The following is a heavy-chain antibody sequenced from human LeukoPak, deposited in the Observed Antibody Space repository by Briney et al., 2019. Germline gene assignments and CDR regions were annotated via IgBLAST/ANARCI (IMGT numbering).Heavy chain of an antibody. CDR3: ARGGDQWLVSYFDY. Sequence: SETLSLTCTVSGGSISSSSYYWGWIRQPPGKGLEWIGSIYYSGSTYYNPSLKSRVTISVDTSKNQFSLKLSSVTAADTAVYYCARGGDQWLVSYFDYWGQGTLVTVSS. J-gene: IGHJ4*02. V-gene: IGHV4-39*07. CDR1: GGSISSSSYY. D-gene: IGHD6-19*01. CDR2: IYYSGST.